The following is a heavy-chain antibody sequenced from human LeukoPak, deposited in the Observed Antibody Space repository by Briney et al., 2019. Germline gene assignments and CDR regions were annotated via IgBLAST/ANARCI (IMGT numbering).Heavy chain of an antibody. CDR3: ARGVLRFLEWFLDY. CDR2: IYTSGST. V-gene: IGHV4-4*07. Sequence: PSETLSLTCTVSGGSISSYYWSWIRQPAGKGLEWIGRIYTSGSTNYNPSLKSRVTMPVDTSKNQFSLKLSSVTAADTAVYYCARGVLRFLEWFLDYWGQGTLVTVSS. D-gene: IGHD3-3*01. J-gene: IGHJ4*02. CDR1: GGSISSYY.